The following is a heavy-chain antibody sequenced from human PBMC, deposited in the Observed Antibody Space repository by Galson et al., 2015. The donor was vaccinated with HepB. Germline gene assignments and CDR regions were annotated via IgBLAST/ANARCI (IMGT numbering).Heavy chain of an antibody. CDR2: IWYDGSNK. CDR1: GFTFSSYG. CDR3: ARENIVVVPAGDYYYYYYMDV. J-gene: IGHJ6*03. V-gene: IGHV3-33*01. D-gene: IGHD2-2*01. Sequence: SLRLSCAASGFTFSSYGMHWVRQAPGKGLEWVAVIWYDGSNKYYSDSVKGRFTISRDNSKNTLYLQMNSLRAEDTAVYYCARENIVVVPAGDYYYYYYMDVWGKGTTVTVSS.